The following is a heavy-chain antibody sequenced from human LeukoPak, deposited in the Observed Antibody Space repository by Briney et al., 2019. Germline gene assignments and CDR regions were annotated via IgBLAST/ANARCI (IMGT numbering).Heavy chain of an antibody. Sequence: PGGSLRLSCAASGFTFSSYSMNWVRQAPGKGLEWVSYISSSSSTIYCADSVKGRFTISRDNAKNSLYLQMNSLRAEDTAVYYCTSGAVAGLDYWGQGTLVTVSS. V-gene: IGHV3-48*04. D-gene: IGHD6-19*01. J-gene: IGHJ4*02. CDR2: ISSSSSTI. CDR1: GFTFSSYS. CDR3: TSGAVAGLDY.